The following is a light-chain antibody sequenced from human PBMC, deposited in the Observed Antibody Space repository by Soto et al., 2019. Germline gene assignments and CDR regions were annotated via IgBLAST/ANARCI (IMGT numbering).Light chain of an antibody. CDR1: QSVRSSY. Sequence: EIVLTQSPGTLSLSPGERATLSCRASQSVRSSYLARYQQKPGQAPRLLIYGASTRATGIPDRFIGSGSGTDFTLTISRLEPEDFAVYYCQQYGSSLFTFGPGTKVDIK. CDR3: QQYGSSLFT. V-gene: IGKV3-20*01. J-gene: IGKJ3*01. CDR2: GAS.